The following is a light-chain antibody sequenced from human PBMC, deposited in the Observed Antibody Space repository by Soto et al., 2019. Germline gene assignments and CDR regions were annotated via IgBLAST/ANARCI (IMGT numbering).Light chain of an antibody. Sequence: DIQMTQSPSSLSASVGDRVTITCQASQVISNYLNWYQQKPGKAPKLLIYDASNLETGVPSRFGGSGSGTDFTFTISRLQPEDIATYYCQQYDNLPPYTFGQGTTLEIK. CDR2: DAS. J-gene: IGKJ2*01. CDR3: QQYDNLPPYT. V-gene: IGKV1-33*01. CDR1: QVISNY.